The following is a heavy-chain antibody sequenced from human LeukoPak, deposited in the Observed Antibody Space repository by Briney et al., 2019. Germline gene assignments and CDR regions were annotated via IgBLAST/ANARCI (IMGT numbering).Heavy chain of an antibody. CDR2: ISDSGGST. V-gene: IGHV3-23*01. J-gene: IGHJ4*02. D-gene: IGHD3/OR15-3a*01. CDR3: AKRGVVIRVILVGFHKEAYYFES. CDR1: GITLSNYG. Sequence: PWGSLRLSCAVCGITLSNYGMSWVRQAPGKGLEWVAGISDSGGSTKYADSVKGRFTISRDNPKNTLFLQMNSLRADDTAVYFCAKRGVVIRVILVGFHKEAYYFESWGQGALVTVSS.